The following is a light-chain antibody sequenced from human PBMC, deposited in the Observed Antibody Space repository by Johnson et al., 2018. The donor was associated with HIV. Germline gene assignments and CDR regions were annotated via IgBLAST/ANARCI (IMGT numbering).Light chain of an antibody. Sequence: QSELTQPPSVSAAPGQKVTISCSGSSSNIGNNYVSWYQQLPGRAPKLLIYDNNKRPSGISDRFSDSQSGPSATLAITGLQTGDEPDYYCGTWDTSLGAQYVFGSGTKVTVL. CDR2: DNN. CDR3: GTWDTSLGAQYV. J-gene: IGLJ1*01. V-gene: IGLV1-51*01. CDR1: SSNIGNNY.